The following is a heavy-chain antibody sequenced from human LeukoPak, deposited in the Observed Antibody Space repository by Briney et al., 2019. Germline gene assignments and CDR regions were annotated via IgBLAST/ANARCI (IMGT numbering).Heavy chain of an antibody. CDR3: ARGYSYPAGDLYGMDV. J-gene: IGHJ6*02. Sequence: GGSLRLSCAASGFTFSSYSMNWVRQAPGKGLEWVAVIWYDGSNKYYADSVKGRFTISRDNSKNTLYLQMNSLRAEDTAVYYCARGYSYPAGDLYGMDVWGQGTTVTVSS. CDR1: GFTFSSYS. D-gene: IGHD5-18*01. CDR2: IWYDGSNK. V-gene: IGHV3-33*08.